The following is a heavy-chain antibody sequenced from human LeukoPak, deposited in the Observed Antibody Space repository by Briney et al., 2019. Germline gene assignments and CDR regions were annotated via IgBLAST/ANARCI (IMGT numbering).Heavy chain of an antibody. V-gene: IGHV3-20*04. CDR2: INWNGGRT. Sequence: GGSLRLSCAASGFTVDDCGMSWVRQAPGKGLEWVSGINWNGGRTGYADSVKGRFTISRDNAKNSLYLQMNSLRAEDTALYYCARDYDYGDYPGYWGQGTLVTVSS. D-gene: IGHD4-17*01. J-gene: IGHJ4*02. CDR3: ARDYDYGDYPGY. CDR1: GFTVDDCG.